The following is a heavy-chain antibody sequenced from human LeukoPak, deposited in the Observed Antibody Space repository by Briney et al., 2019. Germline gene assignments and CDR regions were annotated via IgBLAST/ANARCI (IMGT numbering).Heavy chain of an antibody. V-gene: IGHV1-18*01. CDR1: GYTFTSYG. CDR3: ARERNYYGSGMYYYYYMDV. CDR2: ISAYNGNT. J-gene: IGHJ6*03. D-gene: IGHD3-10*01. Sequence: ASVKVSCKASGYTFTSYGISWVRQAPGQGLEWMGWISAYNGNTNYAQKLQGRVTMTTDTSTSTAYMELRSLRFDDTAVYYCARERNYYGSGMYYYYYMDVWGKGTTVTVSS.